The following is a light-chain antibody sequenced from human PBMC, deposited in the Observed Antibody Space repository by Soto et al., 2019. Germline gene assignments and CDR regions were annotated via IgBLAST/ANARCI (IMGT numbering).Light chain of an antibody. CDR3: QQTLSLPPT. V-gene: IGKV1-12*01. Sequence: DIPMTQSPSSVSASVGDRVTITCRASQAIGSWLAWYQQKPGEAPKLLIFTGSLLHSGVPPRFSGSGSGTDFTLTISSLQPEDFATYYCQQTLSLPPTFGQGTKV. J-gene: IGKJ1*01. CDR2: TGS. CDR1: QAIGSW.